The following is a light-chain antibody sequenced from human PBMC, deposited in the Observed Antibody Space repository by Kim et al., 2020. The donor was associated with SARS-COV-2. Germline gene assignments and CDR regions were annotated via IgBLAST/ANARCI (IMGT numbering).Light chain of an antibody. V-gene: IGKV3-15*01. CDR3: QQYNNWPPWT. CDR1: QSVNSN. J-gene: IGKJ1*01. Sequence: APGERATLSCRASQSVNSNLAWYQQKPGQAPGLLIYGVSIRATGIPARFSGSGSGTEFTLTISSLQSEDFAVYYCQQYNNWPPWTFGQGTKVDIK. CDR2: GVS.